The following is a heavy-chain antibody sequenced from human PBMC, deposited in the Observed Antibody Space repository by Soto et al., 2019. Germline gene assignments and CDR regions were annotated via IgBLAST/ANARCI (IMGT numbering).Heavy chain of an antibody. CDR1: GFTFTRYS. Sequence: WGSLRVSCAASGFTFTRYSMTWVRQAPGKGLAWVSAISCSGGSTYYADSVKGRFTISIDNSNNALYLQMNSLKAEDTAVYYCAKDWTQIKLLGGGAFDXWGQGTMVTVS. D-gene: IGHD1-26*01. CDR3: AKDWTQIKLLGGGAFDX. CDR2: ISCSGGST. V-gene: IGHV3-23*01. J-gene: IGHJ3*01.